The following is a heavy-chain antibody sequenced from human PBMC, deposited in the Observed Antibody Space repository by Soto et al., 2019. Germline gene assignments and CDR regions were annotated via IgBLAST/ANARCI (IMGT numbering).Heavy chain of an antibody. CDR3: AHRRYSSSFETHPFDP. V-gene: IGHV3-23*01. D-gene: IGHD6-13*01. J-gene: IGHJ5*02. CDR1: GFTFSSYA. Sequence: GGSLRLSCAASGFTFSSYAMSWVRQAPGKGLEWVSAISGSGGSTYYADSVKGRFTISRDNSKNTLYLQMNSLRAVDTATYYCAHRRYSSSFETHPFDPWGQGTLVTVSS. CDR2: ISGSGGST.